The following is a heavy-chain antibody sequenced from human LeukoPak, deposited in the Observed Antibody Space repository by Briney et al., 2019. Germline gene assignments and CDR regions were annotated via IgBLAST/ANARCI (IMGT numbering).Heavy chain of an antibody. J-gene: IGHJ3*02. Sequence: ASVKVSCKVSGYTLTELSMHWVRQAPGKGLEWMGGFDPEDGETIYAQKFQGRVTMTEDTSTDTAYMELSSLRSEDTAVYYCATTSRETYYYDSSGYSDAFDIWGQGTMVTVSS. D-gene: IGHD3-22*01. V-gene: IGHV1-24*01. CDR1: GYTLTELS. CDR2: FDPEDGET. CDR3: ATTSRETYYYDSSGYSDAFDI.